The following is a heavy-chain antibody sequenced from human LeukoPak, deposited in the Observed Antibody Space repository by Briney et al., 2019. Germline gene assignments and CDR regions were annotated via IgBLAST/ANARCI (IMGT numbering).Heavy chain of an antibody. D-gene: IGHD6-6*01. CDR3: AKDEYSSSFSSAFDI. Sequence: PGGSLRLSCAASGFTFDDYAMHWVRQAPGKGLEWVSGISWNSGSIGYADSVKGRFTISRDNAKNSLYLQMNSLRAEDMALYYCAKDEYSSSFSSAFDIWGQGTMVTVSS. CDR1: GFTFDDYA. J-gene: IGHJ3*02. V-gene: IGHV3-9*03. CDR2: ISWNSGSI.